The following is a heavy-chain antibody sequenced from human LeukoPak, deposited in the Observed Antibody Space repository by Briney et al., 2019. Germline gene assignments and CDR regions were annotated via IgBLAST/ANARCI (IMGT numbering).Heavy chain of an antibody. CDR1: GYTFTSYG. V-gene: IGHV1-18*01. D-gene: IGHD6-13*01. CDR2: ISAYNGNT. J-gene: IGHJ4*02. CDR3: ARPRRSYSSSWPFDY. Sequence: ASVKVSCKASGYTFTSYGISWVRQAPGQGLEWMGWISAYNGNTNYAQKLQGRVTMTTDTSTSTAYMELRSLRSDDTAVYYCARPRRSYSSSWPFDYWGQGTLVTVSS.